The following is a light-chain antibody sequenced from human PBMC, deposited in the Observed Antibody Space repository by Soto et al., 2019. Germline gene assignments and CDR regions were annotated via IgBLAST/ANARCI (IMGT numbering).Light chain of an antibody. V-gene: IGKV3-15*01. CDR1: QSVSSN. CDR2: GAS. J-gene: IGKJ1*01. Sequence: EIVMTQSPATLSVSPGERATLSCTASQSVSSNLAWYQQKPGQAPRLLLYGASTRATGIPARFSGSGSGTEFTLTNSSLQSEDFAVEYCQQYNNWPPWTFGQGTKVEIK. CDR3: QQYNNWPPWT.